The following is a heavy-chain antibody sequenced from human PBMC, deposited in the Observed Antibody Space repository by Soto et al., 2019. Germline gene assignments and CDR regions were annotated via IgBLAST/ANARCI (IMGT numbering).Heavy chain of an antibody. CDR1: GGSFSGYY. D-gene: IGHD6-6*01. Sequence: QVQLQQWGAGLLKPSETLSLTCAVYGGSFSGYYWSWIRQPPGKGLEWIGKINHSGSTNYNPSLTRRDTISVDTSKNQFSLKLSSVTAADTAVYYCARSSIAAPRFDYWGQGTLVTVSS. CDR2: INHSGST. V-gene: IGHV4-34*01. CDR3: ARSSIAAPRFDY. J-gene: IGHJ4*02.